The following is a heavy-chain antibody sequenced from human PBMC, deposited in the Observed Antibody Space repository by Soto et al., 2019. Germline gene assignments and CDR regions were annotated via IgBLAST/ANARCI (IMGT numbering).Heavy chain of an antibody. CDR2: INPSGVTT. CDR3: ARVYEYSSGWYDFDY. J-gene: IGHJ4*02. D-gene: IGHD6-19*01. CDR1: GYSFGSYN. Sequence: GASVKVPCKASGYSFGSYNMHWVRQAPGQGLEWMGVINPSGVTTNYAQKFRGRLTLTRDTSTTTVHIELSSLRSEDKAVYYCARVYEYSSGWYDFDYWGQGTLVTVSS. V-gene: IGHV1-46*01.